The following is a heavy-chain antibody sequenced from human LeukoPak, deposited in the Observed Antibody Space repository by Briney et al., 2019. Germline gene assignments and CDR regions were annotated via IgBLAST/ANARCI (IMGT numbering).Heavy chain of an antibody. V-gene: IGHV3-7*04. Sequence: GGSLRLSCAASGFTFSSYAMSWVRQAPGKGLEWVANIKQDGSEKYYVDSVKGRFTISRDNAKNSLYLQMNSLRAEDTAVYYCARVGGYGGYDAFDIWGQGTMVTVS. CDR3: ARVGGYGGYDAFDI. CDR1: GFTFSSYA. J-gene: IGHJ3*02. CDR2: IKQDGSEK. D-gene: IGHD3-3*01.